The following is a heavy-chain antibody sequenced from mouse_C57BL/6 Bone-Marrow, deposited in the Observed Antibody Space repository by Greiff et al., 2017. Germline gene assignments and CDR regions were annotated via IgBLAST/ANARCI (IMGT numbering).Heavy chain of an antibody. Sequence: VKVVESGAELARPGASVKLSCKASGYTFTSYGISWVKQRTGQGLEWIGEIYPRSGNTYYNEKFKGKATLTADKSSSTAYMELRSLTSEDSAVYFCAREGDYYGSSYFDYWGQGTTLTVSS. D-gene: IGHD1-1*01. J-gene: IGHJ2*01. CDR2: IYPRSGNT. V-gene: IGHV1-81*01. CDR3: AREGDYYGSSYFDY. CDR1: GYTFTSYG.